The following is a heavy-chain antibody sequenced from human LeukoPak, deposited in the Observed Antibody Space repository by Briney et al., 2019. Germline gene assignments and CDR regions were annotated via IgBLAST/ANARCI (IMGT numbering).Heavy chain of an antibody. CDR1: GFTFGDYA. CDR2: IRSKAYGGTT. J-gene: IGHJ4*02. V-gene: IGHV3-49*04. CDR3: TRTQSTYYPLAY. Sequence: GGSLRLSCTASGFTFGDYAMSWVRQAPGKGLEWVGFIRSKAYGGTTEYAASVKGRFTISRDDSKSIAYPQMNSLKTEDTAVYYCTRTQSTYYPLAYWGQGTLVTVSS. D-gene: IGHD2-21*01.